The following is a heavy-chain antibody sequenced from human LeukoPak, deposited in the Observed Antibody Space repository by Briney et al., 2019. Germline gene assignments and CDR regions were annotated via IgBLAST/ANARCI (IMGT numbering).Heavy chain of an antibody. Sequence: GASVKVSXKASGYAFIGYYMHWVRQAPGQGLEWVGRINPNSGGTKYAQKFQGRVTMTRDTSISTAYMELSRLRSDDTAVYYCARADCSSTSCLNAFDIWGQGTMVTVSS. CDR3: ARADCSSTSCLNAFDI. CDR1: GYAFIGYY. D-gene: IGHD2-2*01. J-gene: IGHJ3*02. CDR2: INPNSGGT. V-gene: IGHV1-2*06.